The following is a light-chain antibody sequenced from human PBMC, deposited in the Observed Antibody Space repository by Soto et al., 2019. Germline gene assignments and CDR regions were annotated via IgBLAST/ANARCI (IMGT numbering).Light chain of an antibody. Sequence: EIVLTQSPGTLSLSPGERATLSCRASESVSTNYLAWYQQKPGQAPKLLISGASSRATGLPDRFSGSGSGADVPLTINRLEPEDFAVYYCQQYGSVPLTFGGGTKVEIK. CDR2: GAS. V-gene: IGKV3-20*01. J-gene: IGKJ4*01. CDR1: ESVSTNY. CDR3: QQYGSVPLT.